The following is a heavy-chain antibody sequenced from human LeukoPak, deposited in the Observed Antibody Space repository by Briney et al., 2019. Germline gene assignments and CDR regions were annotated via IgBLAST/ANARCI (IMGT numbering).Heavy chain of an antibody. J-gene: IGHJ4*02. CDR3: TRGRPPSNWGFDC. Sequence: GSLRLFCGTSGITLSTYAMHWVRQAPGRGLEGVAVISYDSSNYYYADSVKGRFTISRANSRNSLYLQMNRLRVEDTAIYYCTRGRPPSNWGFDCWGQGTLVTVSS. CDR1: GITLSTYA. V-gene: IGHV3-30-3*01. D-gene: IGHD7-27*01. CDR2: ISYDSSNY.